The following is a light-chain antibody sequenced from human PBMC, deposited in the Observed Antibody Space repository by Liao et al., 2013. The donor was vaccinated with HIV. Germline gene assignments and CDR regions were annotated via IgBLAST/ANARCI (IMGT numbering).Light chain of an antibody. CDR1: KLGHKY. CDR2: QDS. Sequence: SYELTQPPSVSVSPGQTASITCSGDKLGHKYACWYQQKPGQSPVLVIYQDSKRPSGIPERFSGSNSGNTATLTISGTQAMDEADYYCQAWDSSVQVFGTGTKVTVL. J-gene: IGLJ1*01. V-gene: IGLV3-1*01. CDR3: QAWDSSVQV.